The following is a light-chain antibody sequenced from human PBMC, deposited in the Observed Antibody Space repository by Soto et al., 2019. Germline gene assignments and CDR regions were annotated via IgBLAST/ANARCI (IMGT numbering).Light chain of an antibody. CDR1: QSVSTW. J-gene: IGKJ4*01. V-gene: IGKV1-5*03. CDR2: KAS. Sequence: IQMTQSPSTLSASVGDRVSIACRASQSVSTWLAWYQQKPGKAPKLLIYKASTLESGVPSRFSGGGSGTEFTLTISGLQPDDSATYFCQHYESYPLTFGGGTKVDIK. CDR3: QHYESYPLT.